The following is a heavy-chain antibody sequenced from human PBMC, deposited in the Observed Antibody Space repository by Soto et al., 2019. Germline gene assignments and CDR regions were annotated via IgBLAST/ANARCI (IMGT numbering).Heavy chain of an antibody. CDR2: ISRRGGST. CDR1: GFTFSSCA. V-gene: IGHV3-23*01. Sequence: GGPLRLSFAASGFTFSSCAMSGFRQATGKWLEWVSAISRRGGSTYSAASAKRRFTISRDNAKNSLYLQLNSMRDEDTAVYYCARDEVDSSGYYYLTDAFDICGQGTMVTV. D-gene: IGHD3-22*01. CDR3: ARDEVDSSGYYYLTDAFDI. J-gene: IGHJ3*02.